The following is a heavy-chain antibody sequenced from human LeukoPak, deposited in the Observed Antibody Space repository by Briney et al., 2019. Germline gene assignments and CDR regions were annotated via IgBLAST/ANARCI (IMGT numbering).Heavy chain of an antibody. Sequence: GGSLRLSCAASGLTFSSYAMTWVRQAPGKGLEWVSAISASGGSTYYADSVKGRFTISRDNSKNTLYLQMNSLRAEDAAIYYCAKDRYNWNYGGVDYWGHGTLVTVSS. V-gene: IGHV3-23*01. CDR3: AKDRYNWNYGGVDY. D-gene: IGHD1-7*01. J-gene: IGHJ4*01. CDR1: GLTFSSYA. CDR2: ISASGGST.